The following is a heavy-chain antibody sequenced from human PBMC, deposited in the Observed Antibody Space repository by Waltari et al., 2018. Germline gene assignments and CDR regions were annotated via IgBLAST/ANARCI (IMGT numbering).Heavy chain of an antibody. V-gene: IGHV1-2*06. CDR3: ISWELLGGGNY. CDR1: GNTFTATY. Sequence: QVQLVQSGAEVKKPAASVKVSCKASGNTFTATYTHWVRQAPGQGLEWMGRINPNSGGTNYAQKFQGRVTMTRDTSISTAYMELSRLRSDDTAVYYCISWELLGGGNYWGQGTLVTVSS. J-gene: IGHJ4*02. CDR2: INPNSGGT. D-gene: IGHD1-26*01.